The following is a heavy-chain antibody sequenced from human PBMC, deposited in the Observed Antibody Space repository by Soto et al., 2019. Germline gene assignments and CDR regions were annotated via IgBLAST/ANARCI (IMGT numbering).Heavy chain of an antibody. J-gene: IGHJ3*02. CDR1: GYTFTDYY. D-gene: IGHD5-18*01. V-gene: IGHV1-2*02. Sequence: GASVKVSCKTSGYTFTDYYTHWVRQAPGQGLEWMGWMNPKSGGAYFAQKFQGRVPLTRDTSIGTAYIEVNSLTSDDTAVYFCTRENIEHSDGLYDAFDIWGQGTTVTVSS. CDR2: MNPKSGGA. CDR3: TRENIEHSDGLYDAFDI.